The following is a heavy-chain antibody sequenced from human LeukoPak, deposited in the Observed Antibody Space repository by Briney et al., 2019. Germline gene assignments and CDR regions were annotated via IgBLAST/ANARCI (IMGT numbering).Heavy chain of an antibody. D-gene: IGHD1-1*01. Sequence: GGSLRLSCVGSGFTFGTYSMNWVRQAPGRGLEWVASISSSSNLIYYADSLKGRFTISRDNSEKSLYLQMNSLRAGDTAVYYCATPFRDNFSGMDVWGQGTTVIVSS. J-gene: IGHJ6*02. CDR2: ISSSSNLI. CDR3: ATPFRDNFSGMDV. V-gene: IGHV3-21*01. CDR1: GFTFGTYS.